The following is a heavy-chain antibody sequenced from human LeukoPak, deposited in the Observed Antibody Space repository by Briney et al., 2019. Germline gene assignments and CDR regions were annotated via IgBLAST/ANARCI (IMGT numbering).Heavy chain of an antibody. CDR3: ASPVDYDSSGYYY. CDR1: GFTFSSYA. D-gene: IGHD3-22*01. J-gene: IGHJ4*02. CDR2: LSGSGGST. V-gene: IGHV3-23*01. Sequence: PGGSLRLSCAASGFTFSSYAMSWVRQAPGKGLELFSALSGSGGSTYYADSVKGRFTISRDNSKNTLYLQMNSLRAEDTAVYYCASPVDYDSSGYYYWGQGTLVTVSS.